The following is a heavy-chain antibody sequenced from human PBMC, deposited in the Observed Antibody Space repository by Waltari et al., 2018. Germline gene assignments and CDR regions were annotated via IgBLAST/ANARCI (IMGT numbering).Heavy chain of an antibody. Sequence: QLQLQESGPGLVKTLETLSLTCTVSGGSIRKSSSYWGWSRQPPGKGLEWIGSVYPSGTTTYHPSLKSRVTISVDTSKNQFSLKLRSVTAADTAVYYCARDDIPATGPLDSWGQGTLVTVSS. V-gene: IGHV4-39*07. CDR2: VYPSGTT. D-gene: IGHD2-15*01. CDR3: ARDDIPATGPLDS. CDR1: GGSIRKSSSY. J-gene: IGHJ4*02.